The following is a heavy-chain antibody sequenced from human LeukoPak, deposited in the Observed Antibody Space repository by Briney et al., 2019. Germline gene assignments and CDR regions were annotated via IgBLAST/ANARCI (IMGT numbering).Heavy chain of an antibody. Sequence: SQTLSLTCAVSGGSISSGGYSWSWIRQPPGKGLEWIGYIYHSGSTNYNPSLKSRVTISVDTSKNQFSLKLSSVTAADTAVYYCARIHPLYYYGSGSYYKGYFDYWGQGTLVTVSS. CDR3: ARIHPLYYYGSGSYYKGYFDY. J-gene: IGHJ4*02. CDR2: IYHSGST. CDR1: GGSISSGGYS. D-gene: IGHD3-10*01. V-gene: IGHV4-30-2*01.